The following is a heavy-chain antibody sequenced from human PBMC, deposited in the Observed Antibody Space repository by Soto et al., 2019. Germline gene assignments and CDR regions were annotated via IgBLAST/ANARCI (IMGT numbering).Heavy chain of an antibody. CDR3: ARHGSYQLLSWFDP. D-gene: IGHD2-2*01. J-gene: IGHJ5*02. CDR1: DGSISSAY. V-gene: IGHV4-59*08. CDR2: IYYSGTT. Sequence: SETLSLTCTVSDGSISSAYWSWIRQPPGKGLEWIGYIYYSGTTNYNLSLKSRVTISVDTSKNQFSLKLTSMTAADTAVYYCARHGSYQLLSWFDPWGQGTLVTVSS.